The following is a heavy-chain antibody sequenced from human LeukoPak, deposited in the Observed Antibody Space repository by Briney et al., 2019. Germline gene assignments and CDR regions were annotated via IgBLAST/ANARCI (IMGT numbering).Heavy chain of an antibody. CDR1: GFTFSSYA. D-gene: IGHD1-26*01. CDR3: AKDTDSSGSYHWDY. V-gene: IGHV3-23*01. Sequence: PGGSLRLSCAASGFTFSSYAMSWVRQAPGKGLDWVSAISGSGGSTYYADSVKGRFTISRDNSKNTLYLQMNSLRAEDTAVYYCAKDTDSSGSYHWDYWGQGTLVTVSS. J-gene: IGHJ4*02. CDR2: ISGSGGST.